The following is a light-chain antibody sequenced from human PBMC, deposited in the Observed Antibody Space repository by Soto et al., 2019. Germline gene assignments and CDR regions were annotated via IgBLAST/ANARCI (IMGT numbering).Light chain of an antibody. J-gene: IGLJ1*01. V-gene: IGLV2-14*01. CDR3: SSYTSFSTYV. CDR1: SSDVGGYNY. Sequence: QSALTQPASVSGSPGQSITISCTGTSSDVGGYNYVSWYQQHPGKAPKLMIYEVSNRPSGVSNRFSGSKSDNTASLTISGLQAEDEAAYYRSSYTSFSTYVFGTGTKVTVL. CDR2: EVS.